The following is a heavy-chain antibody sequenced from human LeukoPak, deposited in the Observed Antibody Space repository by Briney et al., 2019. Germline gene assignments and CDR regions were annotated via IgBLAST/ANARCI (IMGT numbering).Heavy chain of an antibody. D-gene: IGHD6-19*01. Sequence: GESLRLSCVLSGLTFSDAWMSWVRQAPGKGLEWLANIKEDGSIQYYLDSVRGRYTISRDNAKTSVYLQLNSLRADDTAVYYCARDVWTGVAVSDYWGQGTLVTVSS. CDR1: GLTFSDAW. CDR2: IKEDGSIQ. V-gene: IGHV3-7*01. J-gene: IGHJ4*02. CDR3: ARDVWTGVAVSDY.